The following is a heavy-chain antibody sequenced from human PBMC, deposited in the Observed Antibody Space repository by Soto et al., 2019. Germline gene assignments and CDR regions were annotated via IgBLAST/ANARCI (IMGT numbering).Heavy chain of an antibody. CDR1: GYSFTSYW. V-gene: IGHV5-51*01. Sequence: GESLKISCKGSGYSFTSYWIGWVRQMPGKGLEWMGIIYPGDSDTRYSPSFQGQGTISADKSISTAYLQWSSLKASDTAMYYCARRSCGMATMPAHNWFDPWGQGTLVTVSS. CDR2: IYPGDSDT. CDR3: ARRSCGMATMPAHNWFDP. D-gene: IGHD5-12*01. J-gene: IGHJ5*02.